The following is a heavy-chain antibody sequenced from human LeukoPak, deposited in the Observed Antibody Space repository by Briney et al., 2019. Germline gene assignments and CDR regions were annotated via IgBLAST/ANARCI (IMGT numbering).Heavy chain of an antibody. CDR3: AKDTGHSTAYYMDV. J-gene: IGHJ6*03. CDR2: IWYDGRDR. Sequence: PGGSLRLSCAASGFKFSSYGMHWVRQAPGKGLEWVATIWYDGRDRKYAYSVKDRLTISRDNSKNTLYLLMTNLRTEDTALYYCAKDTGHSTAYYMDVWGKGTTVTVSS. D-gene: IGHD1-14*01. V-gene: IGHV3-33*06. CDR1: GFKFSSYG.